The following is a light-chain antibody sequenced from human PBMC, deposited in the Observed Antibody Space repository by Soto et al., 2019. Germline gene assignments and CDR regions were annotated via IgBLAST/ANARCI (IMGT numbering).Light chain of an antibody. Sequence: QSALTQPASVSGSPGQSITISCTGTSGDVGVYNYVSWYQQHPGKAPKLMIYDVNNRPSGVSNRFSGSKSGTTASLTISGLQAEDEADYYCSSYTTSSTWVFGGGTKLTVL. J-gene: IGLJ3*02. CDR1: SGDVGVYNY. CDR3: SSYTTSSTWV. CDR2: DVN. V-gene: IGLV2-14*01.